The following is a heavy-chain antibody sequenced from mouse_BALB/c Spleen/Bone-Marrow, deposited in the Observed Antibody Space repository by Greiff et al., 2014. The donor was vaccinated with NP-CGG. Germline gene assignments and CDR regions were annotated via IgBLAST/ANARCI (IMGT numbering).Heavy chain of an antibody. V-gene: IGHV1-5*01. CDR2: IYPGNSDT. D-gene: IGHD1-1*01. CDR1: GYTFTSYW. Sequence: DVHLVESGTVLARPGASVKMSCKASGYTFTSYWMHWVKQRPGQGLEWIGAIYPGNSDTSYNQKFKGKAKLTAVTSTSTAYMDLSSLTNEDSAVYYCTRGITTVVATRAMDYWGQGTSVTVSS. J-gene: IGHJ4*01. CDR3: TRGITTVVATRAMDY.